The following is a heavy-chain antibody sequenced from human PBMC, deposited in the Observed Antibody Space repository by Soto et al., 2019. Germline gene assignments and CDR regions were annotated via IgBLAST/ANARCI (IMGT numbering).Heavy chain of an antibody. CDR1: GFTFSSYS. CDR3: ARDRVAAAWLAFDI. J-gene: IGHJ3*02. V-gene: IGHV3-21*01. D-gene: IGHD6-13*01. Sequence: VVSLRLSCAASGFTFSSYSMNWVRQAPGKGLEWVSSISSSSSYIYYADSVKGRFTISRDNAKNSLYLQMNSLRAEDTAVYYCARDRVAAAWLAFDIWGQGTMVTV. CDR2: ISSSSSYI.